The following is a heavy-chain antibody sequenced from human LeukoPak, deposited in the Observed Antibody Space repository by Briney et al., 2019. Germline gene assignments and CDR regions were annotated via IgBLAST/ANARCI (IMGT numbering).Heavy chain of an antibody. CDR2: ISSSSSYI. D-gene: IGHD6-19*01. V-gene: IGHV3-21*01. CDR3: ARDVGSGWTPYYYYYMDV. J-gene: IGHJ6*03. Sequence: GGSLRLSCAASGFTFSSYSMNWVRQAPGKGLEWVSSISSSSSYIYYADSVKGRFTISRDNAKNSLYLQMNSLRAEDTAVYYCARDVGSGWTPYYYYYMDVWGKGTTVTVSS. CDR1: GFTFSSYS.